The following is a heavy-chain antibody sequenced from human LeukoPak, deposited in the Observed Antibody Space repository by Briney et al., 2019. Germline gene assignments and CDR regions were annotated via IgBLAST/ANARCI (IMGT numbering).Heavy chain of an antibody. D-gene: IGHD5-24*01. CDR2: IWYDGSNK. Sequence: GGSLRLSCAASGFTLSSYGMHWVRQAPGKGLEWVAVIWYDGSNKYYADSVKGRFTISRDNSKNTLYLQMNSLRAEDTAVYYCARDQGGYNSDYWGQGTLVTVSS. CDR3: ARDQGGYNSDY. J-gene: IGHJ4*02. V-gene: IGHV3-33*01. CDR1: GFTLSSYG.